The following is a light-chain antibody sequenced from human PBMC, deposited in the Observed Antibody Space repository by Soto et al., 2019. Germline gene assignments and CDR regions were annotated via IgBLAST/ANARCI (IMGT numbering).Light chain of an antibody. CDR2: DAS. CDR3: QHYNSYSEA. J-gene: IGKJ1*01. V-gene: IGKV1-5*01. Sequence: DIQMTQSPSTLSASVGDRVTITCRASQSISSCLAWYQQKPGKAPKLLIYDASSLESGVPSRFSGSGSATEFTLSISSLQPDDFATYYCQHYNSYSEAFGQGTKVDI. CDR1: QSISSC.